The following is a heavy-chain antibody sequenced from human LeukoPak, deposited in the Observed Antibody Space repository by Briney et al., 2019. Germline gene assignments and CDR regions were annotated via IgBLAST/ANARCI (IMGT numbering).Heavy chain of an antibody. D-gene: IGHD6-13*01. CDR2: IYPGDSDT. J-gene: IGHJ4*02. V-gene: IGHV5-51*01. CDR3: ARGVGSSSLDY. Sequence: GASLKISCKGSEYTFTNYWIGWVRPMPGKGLESIGIIYPGDSDTRYSPSFQGQVTISADKSISSAYLQWSSLKASDTAMYYCARGVGSSSLDYWGQGTLVTVSS. CDR1: EYTFTNYW.